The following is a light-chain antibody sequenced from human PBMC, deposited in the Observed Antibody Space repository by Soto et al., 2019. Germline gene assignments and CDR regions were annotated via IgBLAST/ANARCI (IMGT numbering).Light chain of an antibody. CDR1: QSVSSDF. CDR2: GAS. Sequence: EIVFTQSPDILSLPPGDRATLSCRASQSVSSDFLVWYQQKPGLAPRLLIYGASSRATGIPDRFSGSGSGTDFILTISRLEPEDFAVYYCQHYDNTPPSVTFGPGTKVDIK. V-gene: IGKV3-20*01. J-gene: IGKJ3*01. CDR3: QHYDNTPPSVT.